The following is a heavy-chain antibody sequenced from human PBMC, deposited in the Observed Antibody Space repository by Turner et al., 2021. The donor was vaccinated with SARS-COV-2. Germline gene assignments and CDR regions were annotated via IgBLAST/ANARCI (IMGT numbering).Heavy chain of an antibody. CDR2: IWYDGSNT. Sequence: QVQLVESGGGGVQPGTSLRLSCAASGFTFSSYGMHWVRQAPGKGLEWVAVIWYDGSNTYYADSVKGRFTISRDNSKNTLYLQMNSLRAEDTAVYYCARDGGYSGYAYFDYWGQGTLVTVSS. D-gene: IGHD5-12*01. J-gene: IGHJ4*02. V-gene: IGHV3-33*01. CDR1: GFTFSSYG. CDR3: ARDGGYSGYAYFDY.